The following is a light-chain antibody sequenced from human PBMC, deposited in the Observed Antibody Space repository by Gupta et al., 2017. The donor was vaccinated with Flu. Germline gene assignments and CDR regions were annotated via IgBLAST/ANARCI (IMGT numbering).Light chain of an antibody. V-gene: IGLV3-21*02. J-gene: IGLJ2*01. CDR1: NIGRKS. CDR2: DDS. CDR3: QVWDSSSYHVV. Sequence: SYEVSQPPSVSEAPGQTARITCEGDNIGRKSVHWYQQKPGQAPVLVVYDDSDRPPGIPDRFSGSNSDNTATLTISRVEAGDEADYYCQVWDSSSYHVVFGGGTKLTVL.